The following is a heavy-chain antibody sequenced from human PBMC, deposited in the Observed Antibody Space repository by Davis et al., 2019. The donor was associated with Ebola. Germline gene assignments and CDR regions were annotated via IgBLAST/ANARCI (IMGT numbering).Heavy chain of an antibody. CDR2: IKQDGSEK. CDR1: GFTFSSYW. J-gene: IGHJ6*02. D-gene: IGHD4-11*01. CDR3: ARATVTPYYYYYGMDV. Sequence: GSLRLSCAASGFTFSSYWMSWVRQAPGKGLEWVANIKQDGSEKYYVDSVKGRFTISRDNAKNSLYLQMNSLRAEDTAVYYCARATVTPYYYYYGMDVWGQGTTITVSS. V-gene: IGHV3-7*03.